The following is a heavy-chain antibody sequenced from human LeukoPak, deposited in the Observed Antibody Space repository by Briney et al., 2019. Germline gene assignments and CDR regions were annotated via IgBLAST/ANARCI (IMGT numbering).Heavy chain of an antibody. V-gene: IGHV4-4*08. Sequence: SDTLSLTCAVSAGSICNSYCSWARQPPGKGLEFIGYISTGGDINYSPSLRSRATMSINPSNNQLSLTLTSVTTADTAVYFCVRGPGRGYDLEPWGQGSLVTGSS. CDR3: VRGPGRGYDLEP. D-gene: IGHD3-22*01. CDR2: ISTGGDI. CDR1: AGSICNSY. J-gene: IGHJ5*02.